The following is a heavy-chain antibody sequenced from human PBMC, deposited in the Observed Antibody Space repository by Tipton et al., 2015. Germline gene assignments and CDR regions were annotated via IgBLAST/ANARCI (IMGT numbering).Heavy chain of an antibody. CDR2: IYDTRTT. J-gene: IGHJ6*02. CDR3: ARDLMNSNYGLRGMDV. Sequence: TLSLTCSILGDSISGDSGGSYYWGWIRQPPGKGLEWVGTIYDTRTTQYNPSLKSRVTISVDMSKNQFSLKLSSVTAADTAVYYCARDLMNSNYGLRGMDVWGQGTTVTVSS. V-gene: IGHV4-39*07. D-gene: IGHD4-11*01. CDR1: GDSISGDSGGSYY.